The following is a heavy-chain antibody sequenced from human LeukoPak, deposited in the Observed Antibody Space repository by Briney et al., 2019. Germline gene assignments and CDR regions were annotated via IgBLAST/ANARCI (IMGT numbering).Heavy chain of an antibody. CDR1: GGSFSGYY. CDR3: ARGIVRGVSAPDI. J-gene: IGHJ3*02. V-gene: IGHV4-34*01. D-gene: IGHD3-10*01. CDR2: IYYSGST. Sequence: KSSETLSLTCAVYGGSFSGYYWGWIRQPPGKGLEWIGSIYYSGSTYYNPSLKSRVTISVDTSKNQFYLNLRSVTAADTAIYYCARGIVRGVSAPDIWGQGTMVTVSS.